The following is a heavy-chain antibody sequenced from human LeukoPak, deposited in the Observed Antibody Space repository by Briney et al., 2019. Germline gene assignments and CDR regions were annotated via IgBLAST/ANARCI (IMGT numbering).Heavy chain of an antibody. CDR3: ARADTTHPYYFDY. V-gene: IGHV3-21*01. D-gene: IGHD5-18*01. CDR1: GFTFSSYS. CDR2: TSSSSSYI. Sequence: GGSLRLSCAASGFTFSSYSMNWVRQAPGKGLEWVSSTSSSSSYIYYADSVKGRFTISRDNAKNSLYLQVNSLRAEDTAVYYCARADTTHPYYFDYWGQGTLVTVSS. J-gene: IGHJ4*02.